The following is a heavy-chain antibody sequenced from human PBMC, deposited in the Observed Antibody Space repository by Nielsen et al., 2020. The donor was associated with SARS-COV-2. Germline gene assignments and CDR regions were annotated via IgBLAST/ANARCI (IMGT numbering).Heavy chain of an antibody. Sequence: GESLKISCAASGFLFRAYAMNWVRQAPGKGLEWVASVSASGDTSFYVDSVKGRFTISRDNSKNTVFLELTSLRVEDTAIYYCAKASFDISSGYFHYWGQGEQVTVSS. CDR2: VSASGDTS. J-gene: IGHJ4*02. D-gene: IGHD3-3*01. CDR3: AKASFDISSGYFHY. V-gene: IGHV3-23*01. CDR1: GFLFRAYA.